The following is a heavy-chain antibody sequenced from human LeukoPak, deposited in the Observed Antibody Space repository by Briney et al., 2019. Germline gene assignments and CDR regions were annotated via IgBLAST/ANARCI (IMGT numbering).Heavy chain of an antibody. V-gene: IGHV1-46*01. D-gene: IGHD6-19*01. CDR3: ARDLRIAVARVPFDY. J-gene: IGHJ4*02. CDR1: GYTFTSYY. Sequence: ASVKVSCKASGYTFTSYYMHWVRQAPGQGLEWMGIINPSGGSTSYAQKFQGRVTMTRDTSTSTVYMELSSLRSEDTAVYYCARDLRIAVARVPFDYWGQGTLVTVSS. CDR2: INPSGGST.